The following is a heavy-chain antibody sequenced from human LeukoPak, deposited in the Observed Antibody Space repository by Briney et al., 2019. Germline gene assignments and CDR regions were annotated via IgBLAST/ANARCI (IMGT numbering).Heavy chain of an antibody. Sequence: SGPTLVKPPQTLTLTCSFSGFSLATRPLGVGWIRQPPGKALEWLSVNYWDDDKRYNPSLRTRLTVTTATSKNQVVLIMTNMDPVDTATYYCAHRRSGYDWNHGDFDYWGQGTLVTVSS. CDR2: NYWDDDK. J-gene: IGHJ4*02. CDR1: GFSLATRPLG. V-gene: IGHV2-5*02. D-gene: IGHD3-22*01. CDR3: AHRRSGYDWNHGDFDY.